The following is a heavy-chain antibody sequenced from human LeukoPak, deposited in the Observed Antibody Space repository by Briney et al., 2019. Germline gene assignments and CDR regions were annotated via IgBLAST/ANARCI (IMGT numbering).Heavy chain of an antibody. CDR1: GFTFSSYA. Sequence: GGSLRISCAASGFTFSSYAMHWVRQAPGKGLERVAVISYDGSNKYYADSVKGRFTISRDNSKNTLYLQMNSLRAEDTAVYYCASQYTSSRIFDDWGQGTLVTVSS. D-gene: IGHD6-13*01. CDR2: ISYDGSNK. CDR3: ASQYTSSRIFDD. V-gene: IGHV3-30-3*01. J-gene: IGHJ4*02.